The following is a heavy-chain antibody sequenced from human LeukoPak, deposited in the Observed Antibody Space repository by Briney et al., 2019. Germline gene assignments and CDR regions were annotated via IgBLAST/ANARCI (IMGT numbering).Heavy chain of an antibody. CDR2: IYPDDSNT. Sequence: PGESLKISCEASGYTFSNYWIGWVRQMPGKGLEWMGMIYPDDSNTIYSPSFQGQVTISADKSISTAYLQWSSLKASDTAMYYCARSRDSSGYDYLIWGRGTLVTVSS. CDR3: ARSRDSSGYDYLI. V-gene: IGHV5-51*03. D-gene: IGHD3-22*01. CDR1: GYTFSNYW. J-gene: IGHJ4*02.